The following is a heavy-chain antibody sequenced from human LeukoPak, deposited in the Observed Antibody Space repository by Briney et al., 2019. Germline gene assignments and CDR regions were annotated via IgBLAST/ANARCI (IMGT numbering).Heavy chain of an antibody. Sequence: PGRSLRLSCAASGFIFRSQGMHWVRQAPGKGLVWVSRINSDGSSTSYADSVKGRFTISRDNAKNTLFLQMNSLRAEDTAVYYCARGRGGANFDYWGQGTLVTVSS. J-gene: IGHJ4*02. D-gene: IGHD4/OR15-4a*01. CDR1: GFIFRSQG. CDR2: INSDGSST. V-gene: IGHV3-74*01. CDR3: ARGRGGANFDY.